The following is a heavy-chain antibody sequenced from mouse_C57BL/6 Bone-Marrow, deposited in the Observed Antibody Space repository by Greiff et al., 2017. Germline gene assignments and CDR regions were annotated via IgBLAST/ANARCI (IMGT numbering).Heavy chain of an antibody. CDR3: SRQVTTVLATKYFDV. CDR1: GFTFSSYT. J-gene: IGHJ1*03. D-gene: IGHD1-1*01. CDR2: ISGGGGNT. Sequence: EVQLVESGGGLVKPGGSLKLSCAASGFTFSSYTMSWVRQTPEKRLQWVAAISGGGGNTYYPERVKGRFTISRDNDKNILYLQMSSLRSEDTALYDCSRQVTTVLATKYFDVWGTGTTVTVSS. V-gene: IGHV5-9*01.